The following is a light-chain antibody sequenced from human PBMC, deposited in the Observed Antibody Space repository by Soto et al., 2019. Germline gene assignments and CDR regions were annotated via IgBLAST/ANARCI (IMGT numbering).Light chain of an antibody. Sequence: EIVLVQSPGTLSLSPGERATLSCRASQSVSNNYLAWYQQKPGQAPRLLIYGASSRATGVPDRFSGSGTETDLSLTITRLEPEDFAVYYCQQYGVSPLMFTFGQGTKVGVK. V-gene: IGKV3-20*01. CDR2: GAS. J-gene: IGKJ2*01. CDR3: QQYGVSPLMFT. CDR1: QSVSNNY.